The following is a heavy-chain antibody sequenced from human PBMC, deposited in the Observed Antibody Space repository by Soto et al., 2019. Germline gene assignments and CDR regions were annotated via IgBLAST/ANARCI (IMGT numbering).Heavy chain of an antibody. CDR3: ARIYSASRIDY. Sequence: ASVKVSCKASGYTFNSYNMQWVRQAPGQGLEWMGVINPSSGSTNYAQKFQGRVIMTRDTSTNTVYMELSTLRSDDTAVYYCARIYSASRIDYWGQGTLVTVSS. J-gene: IGHJ4*02. CDR2: INPSSGST. CDR1: GYTFNSYN. D-gene: IGHD1-26*01. V-gene: IGHV1-46*02.